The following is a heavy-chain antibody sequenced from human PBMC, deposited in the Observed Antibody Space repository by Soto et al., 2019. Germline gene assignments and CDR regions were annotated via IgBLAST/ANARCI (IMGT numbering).Heavy chain of an antibody. J-gene: IGHJ4*02. CDR2: ISSSGSTI. V-gene: IGHV3-48*03. Sequence: LXLSCAASGFTFSSYEMNWVRQAPGKGLEWVSYISSSGSTIYYADSVKGRFTISRDNAKNSLYLQMNSLRAEDTAVYYCARHVPFRRRRTFFDYSGQGTLVTVSS. D-gene: IGHD3-10*01. CDR1: GFTFSSYE. CDR3: ARHVPFRRRRTFFDY.